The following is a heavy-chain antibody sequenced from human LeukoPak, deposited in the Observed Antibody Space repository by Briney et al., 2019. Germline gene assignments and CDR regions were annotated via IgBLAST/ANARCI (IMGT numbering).Heavy chain of an antibody. Sequence: PGGSLRLSCAASGFTVSSNYMSWVRQAPGKGLEWVSVIYSGGSTYYADSVKGRFTISRDNSKNTLYLQMNSLRAEDTAVYYCARITGPVRGSTAPRNSDYWGQGTLVTVSS. J-gene: IGHJ4*02. CDR3: ARITGPVRGSTAPRNSDY. D-gene: IGHD3-10*01. V-gene: IGHV3-53*01. CDR2: IYSGGST. CDR1: GFTVSSNY.